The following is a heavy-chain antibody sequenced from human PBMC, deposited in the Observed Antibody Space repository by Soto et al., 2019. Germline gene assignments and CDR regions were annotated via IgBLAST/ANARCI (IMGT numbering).Heavy chain of an antibody. Sequence: SVEVSCKASGGTFSSYSISWVLQAPGEGLEWMGGIIPIFGTANYAQKFQGRVTITADESTSTAYMELSSLRSEDTAVYYCASSDIVVVPADSRYYYYGMDVWGQGTTVTVSS. J-gene: IGHJ6*02. V-gene: IGHV1-69*13. D-gene: IGHD2-2*01. CDR3: ASSDIVVVPADSRYYYYGMDV. CDR2: IIPIFGTA. CDR1: GGTFSSYS.